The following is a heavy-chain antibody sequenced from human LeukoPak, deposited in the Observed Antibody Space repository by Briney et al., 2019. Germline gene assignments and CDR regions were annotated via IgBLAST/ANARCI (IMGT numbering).Heavy chain of an antibody. CDR1: GYTFTSYG. CDR3: ASWGLSRVWVRRYYMDV. CDR2: ISAYNGNT. J-gene: IGHJ6*03. Sequence: ASVKVSCKASGYTFTSYGISWVRQAPGQGLEWMGWISAYNGNTNYAQKLQGRVTMTKDTSTSTAYMELRSLRSDDTAVYYCASWGLSRVWVRRYYMDVWGKGTTVTVSS. D-gene: IGHD3-16*01. V-gene: IGHV1-18*01.